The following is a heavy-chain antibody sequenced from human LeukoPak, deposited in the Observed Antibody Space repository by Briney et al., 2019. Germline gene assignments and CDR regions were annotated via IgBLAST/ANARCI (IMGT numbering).Heavy chain of an antibody. J-gene: IGHJ1*01. V-gene: IGHV4-34*01. CDR1: GGSFSGYY. CDR2: INHSGST. CDR3: ARGRRQWLVPATHYFQH. Sequence: PSETLSLTCAVYGGSFSGYYWSWIRQPPGKGLEWIGEINHSGSTNYNPSLKSRVTISVDTSKNQFSLKLSSVTAADTAVYYCARGRRQWLVPATHYFQHWGQGTLVTVSS. D-gene: IGHD6-19*01.